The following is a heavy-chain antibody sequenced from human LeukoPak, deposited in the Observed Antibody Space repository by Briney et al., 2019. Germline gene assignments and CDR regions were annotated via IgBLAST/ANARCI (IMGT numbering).Heavy chain of an antibody. V-gene: IGHV3-53*01. J-gene: IGHJ6*02. CDR3: ARVRSSGFYYYYGVDV. CDR1: GFTVSSNY. Sequence: GGSLRLSCAASGFTVSSNYMSWVRQAPGKGLEWVSVIYSGGSTYYADSVKGRLTISRDNSKNTLYLQMNSLRAEDTAVYYCARVRSSGFYYYYGVDVWGQGTTVTVSS. CDR2: IYSGGST. D-gene: IGHD6-19*01.